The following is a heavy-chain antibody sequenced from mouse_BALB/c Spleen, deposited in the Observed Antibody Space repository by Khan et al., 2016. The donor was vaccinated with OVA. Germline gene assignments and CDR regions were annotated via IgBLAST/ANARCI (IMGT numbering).Heavy chain of an antibody. Sequence: EVQLQESGPGLVKPSQSLSLTCTVTGYSITSGYGWNWIRQLPGNKLEWMGYISYSGSTNYNPSLQSRIIIIRDTSKNQLFLQLNSATTEDTATSYWDRTGRMKCWRQGTT. CDR3: DRTGRMKC. CDR2: ISYSGST. CDR1: GYSITSGYG. J-gene: IGHJ2*01. D-gene: IGHD1-1*01. V-gene: IGHV3-2*02.